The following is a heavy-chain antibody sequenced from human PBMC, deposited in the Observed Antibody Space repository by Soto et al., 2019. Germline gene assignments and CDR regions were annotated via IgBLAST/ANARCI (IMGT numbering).Heavy chain of an antibody. CDR1: GYTFTSYG. J-gene: IGHJ5*02. V-gene: IGHV1-18*01. CDR3: ARDLTSYSSSWYRMDWFDP. Sequence: ASVKVSCKASGYTFTSYGISWVRQAPGQGLEWMGWISAYNGNTNYAQKLQGRVTMTTDTSTSTAYMELRSLRSDDTAVYYCARDLTSYSSSWYRMDWFDPWGQGTLVTVS. CDR2: ISAYNGNT. D-gene: IGHD6-13*01.